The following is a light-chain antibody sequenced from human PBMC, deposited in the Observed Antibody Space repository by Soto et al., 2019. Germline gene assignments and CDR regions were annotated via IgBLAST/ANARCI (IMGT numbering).Light chain of an antibody. Sequence: DIVMTQSPDSLTVSLGERATINCKSSQSVLYSSNSKNYLAWYQQKPGQPPKLVIYWASTRESGVPDRFSGSGSGTHVTLTISSLQAEDVAVYYCQQYLSSPLTFGGGTKVEIK. CDR3: QQYLSSPLT. CDR2: WAS. V-gene: IGKV4-1*01. J-gene: IGKJ4*01. CDR1: QSVLYSSNSKNY.